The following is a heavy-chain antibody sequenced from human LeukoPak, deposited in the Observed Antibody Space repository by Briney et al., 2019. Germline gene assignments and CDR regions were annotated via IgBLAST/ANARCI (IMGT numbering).Heavy chain of an antibody. Sequence: GGSLRLSCAASGFTVSSNYMSWVRQAPGKGLEWVSVIYSGGSTYYADSVKGRFTISRDNSKNTLYLQMNSLRAEDTAVYYCARTPAGYGDYGIVYFDYWGQGTLVTVSS. D-gene: IGHD4-17*01. CDR2: IYSGGST. CDR1: GFTVSSNY. J-gene: IGHJ4*02. CDR3: ARTPAGYGDYGIVYFDY. V-gene: IGHV3-53*01.